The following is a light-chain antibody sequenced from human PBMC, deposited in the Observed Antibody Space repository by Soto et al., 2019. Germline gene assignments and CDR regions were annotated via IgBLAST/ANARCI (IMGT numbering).Light chain of an antibody. CDR2: DNN. CDR3: GTWDTSLSAGV. V-gene: IGLV1-51*01. Sequence: QAVVTQPPSVSGAPGQRVTISCTGSSSNIGAGYDVHWYQQVPGTAPKLLIYDNNKRPSGIPDRFSGSKSGTSATLGITGLQTGDEADYYCGTWDTSLSAGVFGTGTKLTVL. CDR1: SSNIGAGYD. J-gene: IGLJ1*01.